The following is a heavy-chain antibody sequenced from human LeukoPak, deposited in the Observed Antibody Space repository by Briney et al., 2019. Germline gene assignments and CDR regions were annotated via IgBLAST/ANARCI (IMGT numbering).Heavy chain of an antibody. Sequence: GASVTVSCTASGGTFSSHAISWVRQAPGQGHEWMGGIIPIFGTANYAQKFQGRGAITADESTSTAYMELSSLRSEDTAVYYCAREDRQGFGEPTRYYFDYWGQGTLVTVSS. V-gene: IGHV1-69*13. J-gene: IGHJ4*02. D-gene: IGHD3-10*01. CDR2: IIPIFGTA. CDR3: AREDRQGFGEPTRYYFDY. CDR1: GGTFSSHA.